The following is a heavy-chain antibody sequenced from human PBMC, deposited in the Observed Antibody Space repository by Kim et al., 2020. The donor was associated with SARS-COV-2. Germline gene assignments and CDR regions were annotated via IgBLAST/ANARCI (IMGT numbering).Heavy chain of an antibody. CDR3: ARPVIAAAGNWFDP. Sequence: SETLSLTCTVSGGSISSGGYYWSWIRQHPGKGLEWIGYIYYSGSTYYNPSLESRVTISVDTSKNQFSLKLSSVTAADTAVYYCARPVIAAAGNWFDPWGQGTLVTVSS. D-gene: IGHD6-13*01. CDR1: GGSISSGGYY. CDR2: IYYSGST. V-gene: IGHV4-31*03. J-gene: IGHJ5*02.